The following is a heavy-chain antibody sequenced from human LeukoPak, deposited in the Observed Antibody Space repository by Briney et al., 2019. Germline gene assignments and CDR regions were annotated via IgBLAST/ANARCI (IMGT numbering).Heavy chain of an antibody. V-gene: IGHV3-30*03. CDR2: ISYDGSNK. CDR1: GFTFSTYG. Sequence: GGSLRLSCAASGFTFSTYGIHWVRQAPGKGLEWVAFISYDGSNKYYADSVKGQFTISRDNSKNTLYLQMNSLRAEDTAVYYCARGAYYYDSSGQYYFDYWGQGTLVTVSS. CDR3: ARGAYYYDSSGQYYFDY. J-gene: IGHJ4*02. D-gene: IGHD3-22*01.